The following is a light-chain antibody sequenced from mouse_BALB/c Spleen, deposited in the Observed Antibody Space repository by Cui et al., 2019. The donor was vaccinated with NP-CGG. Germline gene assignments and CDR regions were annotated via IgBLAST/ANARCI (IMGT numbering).Light chain of an antibody. V-gene: IGLV1*01. J-gene: IGLJ1*01. CDR1: TGAVTTSNY. Sequence: QAVVNPQSALTTSPGETVTLTCRSSTGAVTTSNYANWVQAKPDHLFTGLIGGTNNRVPGVPARFSGSLIGDKAALTITGAQTEDEAIYFCALWYSNHWVFGGGTKLTVL. CDR2: GTN. CDR3: ALWYSNHWV.